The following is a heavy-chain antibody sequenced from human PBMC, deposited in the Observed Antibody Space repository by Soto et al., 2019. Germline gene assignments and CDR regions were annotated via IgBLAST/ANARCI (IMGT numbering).Heavy chain of an antibody. CDR2: IYHTGST. CDR1: GGSISTVGHY. Sequence: PSEALSLTCSVSGGSISTVGHYWTWIRQPPGKGLEWIGSIYHTGSTYYSKSLRSRLTMSVDTSKSLFSLRLSSVTAADTAVYYCARATGTLRSRNCDYWGQGSLVTVSS. J-gene: IGHJ4*02. V-gene: IGHV4-31*03. CDR3: ARATGTLRSRNCDY. D-gene: IGHD1-1*01.